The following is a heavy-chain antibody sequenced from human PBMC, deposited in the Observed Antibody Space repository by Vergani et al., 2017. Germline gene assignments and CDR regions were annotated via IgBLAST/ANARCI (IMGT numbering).Heavy chain of an antibody. CDR1: GYTFTSYD. CDR2: MNPNSGNT. J-gene: IGHJ6*03. CDR3: ARKWSYYYYMDV. Sequence: QVQLVQSGAEVKKPGASVKVSCKASGYTFTSYDINWVRQATGQGLEWMGWMNPNSGNTGYAQKFQGRVTMTRNTSISTADMELSSLRSEDTAVYYCARKWSYYYYMDVWGKGTTVTVSS. V-gene: IGHV1-8*01. D-gene: IGHD2-15*01.